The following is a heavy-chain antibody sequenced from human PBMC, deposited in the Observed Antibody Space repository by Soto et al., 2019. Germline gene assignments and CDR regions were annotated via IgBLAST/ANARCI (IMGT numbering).Heavy chain of an antibody. Sequence: GAPLKISCNGCGYIFTTYWITWVLQMPGKGLEWRGRIDPSDSHTNYSPSFQGHVTISVDKSINTAYLQWSSLRASDTAMYYCARSRAASGVVAFDPWGQGTLVTVSS. D-gene: IGHD2-8*02. CDR3: ARSRAASGVVAFDP. J-gene: IGHJ5*02. V-gene: IGHV5-10-1*01. CDR2: IDPSDSHT. CDR1: GYIFTTYW.